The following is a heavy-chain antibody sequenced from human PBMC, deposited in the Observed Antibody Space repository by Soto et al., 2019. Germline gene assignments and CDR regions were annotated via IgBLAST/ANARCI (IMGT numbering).Heavy chain of an antibody. Sequence: QVQLVQSGAEVKKPGSSVKVSCKASGGTFSSYTISWVRQAPGQGLEWMGRIIPILGIANYAQKFQGRVTIPADKSPSTAYMELSSLRSEDTAVYYCARVVAAATDYGMDVWGQGTTVTVSS. CDR3: ARVVAAATDYGMDV. CDR2: IIPILGIA. D-gene: IGHD6-13*01. CDR1: GGTFSSYT. J-gene: IGHJ6*02. V-gene: IGHV1-69*02.